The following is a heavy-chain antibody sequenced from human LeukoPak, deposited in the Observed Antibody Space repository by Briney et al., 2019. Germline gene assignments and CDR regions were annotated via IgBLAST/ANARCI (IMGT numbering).Heavy chain of an antibody. CDR3: ARWDCSSGTCFHLDY. V-gene: IGHV4-59*01. J-gene: IGHJ4*02. CDR1: SGSISGYY. Sequence: SETLSLTCTVSSGSISGYYWGWIRQPPGGTLEYIGHIYYTGKPDYNPSLKSRVTMSVDTSKNQFSLRLSSVTAADTAVYYCARWDCSSGTCFHLDYWGQGTLVTVSS. D-gene: IGHD6-19*01. CDR2: IYYTGKP.